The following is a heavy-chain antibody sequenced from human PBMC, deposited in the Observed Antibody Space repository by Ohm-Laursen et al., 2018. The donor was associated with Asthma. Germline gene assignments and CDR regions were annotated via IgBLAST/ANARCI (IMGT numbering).Heavy chain of an antibody. J-gene: IGHJ4*02. V-gene: IGHV3-30-3*01. CDR1: GFTFRSYA. D-gene: IGHD3-3*01. Sequence: SLRLSCTASGFTFRSYAMHWVRQAPGRGLEWVAVGGSYYDGGLKYYADSVNGRFTVSRDDSKNTLYLQMNSLRPDDTAVYYCARDVMEWYLPAFDFWGQGTLVTVSS. CDR2: GGSYYDGGLK. CDR3: ARDVMEWYLPAFDF.